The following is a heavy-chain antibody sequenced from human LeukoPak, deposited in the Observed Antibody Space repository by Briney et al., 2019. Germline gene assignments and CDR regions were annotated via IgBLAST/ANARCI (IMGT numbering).Heavy chain of an antibody. CDR2: IYYSGGT. D-gene: IGHD2-15*01. V-gene: IGHV4-59*08. CDR1: GGSISSYY. J-gene: IGHJ5*02. CDR3: ARQEVCSGGSCSMDWFDP. Sequence: SETLSLTCTVSGGSISSYYWNWIRQPPGKGLEWMGYIYYSGGTNYNPSLKSRVTISVGMSKSQFSLKLSSVTAADTAVYYCARQEVCSGGSCSMDWFDPWGQGTLVSVSS.